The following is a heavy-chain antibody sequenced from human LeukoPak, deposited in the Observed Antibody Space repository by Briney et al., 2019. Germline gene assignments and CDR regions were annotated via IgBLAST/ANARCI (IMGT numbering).Heavy chain of an antibody. CDR2: IYHSGST. CDR3: ARIFSYYFDY. Sequence: PSETLSLTCTVSGYSISSSYYWSWIRQPPGKGLEWIGSIYHSGSTYYNPSLKSRVTISVDTSKNQFSLKLSSVTAADTAVYYCARIFSYYFDYWGQGTLVTVSS. V-gene: IGHV4-38-2*02. D-gene: IGHD2-15*01. CDR1: GYSISSSYY. J-gene: IGHJ4*02.